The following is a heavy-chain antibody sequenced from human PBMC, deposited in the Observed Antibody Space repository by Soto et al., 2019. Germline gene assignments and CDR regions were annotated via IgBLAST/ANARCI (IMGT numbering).Heavy chain of an antibody. CDR2: IHGTRSII. CDR3: ARDARNADYDY. V-gene: IGHV3-48*02. D-gene: IGHD3-16*01. CDR1: GFTFSSHA. J-gene: IGHJ4*02. Sequence: EVQLVESGGGLVQPGGSLKLSCAGSGFTFSSHAMNWVRQAPGKGLEWVAYIHGTRSIIYYADSVKGRFTISRDNAKNSLYLQMDSLRDEDTALYYCARDARNADYDYWGQGTLVSVSS.